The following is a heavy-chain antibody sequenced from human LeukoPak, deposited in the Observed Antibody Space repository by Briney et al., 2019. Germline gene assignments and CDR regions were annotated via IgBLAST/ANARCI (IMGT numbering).Heavy chain of an antibody. J-gene: IGHJ3*02. D-gene: IGHD3-22*01. CDR1: GFTFSDYY. V-gene: IGHV3-11*04. CDR2: ISSSGSTI. Sequence: GGSLRLSCAVSGFTFSDYYMSWIRRAPGKGLEWVTYISSSGSTIYYADSVKGRFTISRDNAKNSLYLQMNSLRAEDTAVYYCARLSSGYYHDAFDIWGQGTLVTVSS. CDR3: ARLSSGYYHDAFDI.